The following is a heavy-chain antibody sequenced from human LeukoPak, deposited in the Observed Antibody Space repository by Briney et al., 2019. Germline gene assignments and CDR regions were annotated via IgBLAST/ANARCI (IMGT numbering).Heavy chain of an antibody. CDR1: GYTLTELS. J-gene: IGHJ4*02. V-gene: IGHV1-24*01. Sequence: GASVKVSCKVSGYTLTELSMHWVRQAPGKGLEWMGGFDPEDGETIYAQKFQGRVTITEDTSTDTAYMELSSLRSEDTAVYYCATAIFGSSGYYLDYWGQGTLVTVSS. CDR2: FDPEDGET. CDR3: ATAIFGSSGYYLDY. D-gene: IGHD3-22*01.